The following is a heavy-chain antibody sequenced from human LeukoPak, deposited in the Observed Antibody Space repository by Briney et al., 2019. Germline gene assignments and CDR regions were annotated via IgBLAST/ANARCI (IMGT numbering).Heavy chain of an antibody. CDR3: AKDKGNWFDT. CDR1: VFTFRNYV. Sequence: VWSLPLTCAACVFTFRNYVMHWVRPAPGKGVEWVAVITYDESNKYYADSVKGRFTISRDNAKNTLYLQMNSLRAEDTAVYYCAKDKGNWFDTWGQGTLVTVSS. J-gene: IGHJ5*02. V-gene: IGHV3-30*18. CDR2: ITYDESNK.